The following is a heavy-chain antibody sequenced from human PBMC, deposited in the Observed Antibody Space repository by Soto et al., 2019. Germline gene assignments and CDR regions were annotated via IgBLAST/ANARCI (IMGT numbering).Heavy chain of an antibody. J-gene: IGHJ4*02. D-gene: IGHD1-1*01. V-gene: IGHV1-58*01. CDR2: IDVGSANA. Sequence: SVKVSCKTSGFTFSSSAVHWVRQARGHRLQWIGWIDVGSANANYAQMLQERVTISRDMSTSTAYMELSSLRPEDTAVYYCAKTLERQHYYFDYWAQGTLVTVSS. CDR3: AKTLERQHYYFDY. CDR1: GFTFSSSA.